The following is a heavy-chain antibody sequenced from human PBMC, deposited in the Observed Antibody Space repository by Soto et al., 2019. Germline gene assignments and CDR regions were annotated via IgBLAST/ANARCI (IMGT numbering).Heavy chain of an antibody. J-gene: IGHJ5*02. CDR3: ARAPQAGTWWFDP. D-gene: IGHD6-13*01. CDR2: ISSSSSYI. CDR1: GFTFSSYS. V-gene: IGHV3-21*01. Sequence: EVQLVESGGGLVKPGGSLRLSCAASGFTFSSYSMNWVRQAPGKGLEWVSSISSSSSYIYYADSVKGRFTISRDNGKNSLYLQMNSLRAEDTAVYYCARAPQAGTWWFDPWGQGTLVTVSS.